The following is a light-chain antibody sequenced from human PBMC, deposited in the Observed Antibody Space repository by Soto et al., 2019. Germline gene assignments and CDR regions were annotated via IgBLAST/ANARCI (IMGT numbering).Light chain of an antibody. CDR2: TAS. J-gene: IGKJ4*01. V-gene: IGKV1-39*01. CDR3: QQSYSTPLT. CDR1: QSISIY. Sequence: DIQMPQSTSSLSASVGDRVTITCRASQSISIYLNWYQQKPGKAPNLLIYTASSLQSGVPSRFSGSGSGTDFTLTISSLQPEDFATYYCQQSYSTPLTFGGGTKVEIK.